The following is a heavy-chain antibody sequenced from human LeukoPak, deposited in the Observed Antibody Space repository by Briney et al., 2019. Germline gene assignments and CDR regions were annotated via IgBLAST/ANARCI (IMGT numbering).Heavy chain of an antibody. Sequence: SVKVSCKASGGTFSSYAISWVRQAPGQGLEWMGGIIPIFGTANYAQKFQGRVTITADESTSTAYMELSSLGSEDTAVYYCAREVTWCSSTSCYSGAGFDYWGQGTLVTVSS. CDR1: GGTFSSYA. CDR2: IIPIFGTA. CDR3: AREVTWCSSTSCYSGAGFDY. V-gene: IGHV1-69*01. D-gene: IGHD2-2*01. J-gene: IGHJ4*02.